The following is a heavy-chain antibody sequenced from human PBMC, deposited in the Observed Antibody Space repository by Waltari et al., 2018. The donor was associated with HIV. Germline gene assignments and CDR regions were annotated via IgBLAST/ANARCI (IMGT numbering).Heavy chain of an antibody. CDR1: GFSFSAYS. D-gene: IGHD5-12*01. CDR3: ARPRYSGYDYPTYFDY. V-gene: IGHV3-11*01. Sequence: QVQLVESGGGLVKPGGSLRLSCAASGFSFSAYSMSWVRQAPGKGLEWVSYINTGGSTKYYTDSVKGRFTISRDNAKNSLYLQMDNLRGEDTAVYYCARPRYSGYDYPTYFDYWGQGDPVTVSS. J-gene: IGHJ4*02. CDR2: INTGGSTK.